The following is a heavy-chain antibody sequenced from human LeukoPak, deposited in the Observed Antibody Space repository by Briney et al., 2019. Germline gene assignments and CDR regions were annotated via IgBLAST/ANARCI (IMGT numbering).Heavy chain of an antibody. CDR3: ARDRGRMVYPVWFDP. CDR1: GGSISGYF. D-gene: IGHD2-8*01. CDR2: IYYSGSA. Sequence: SETLSLTCTVSGGSISGYFCSWIRQPPGKGLEWIGSIYYSGSANYDPSLKSRVTISVDTSKNQVSLKLGSVTAADTAVYYCARDRGRMVYPVWFDPWGQGTLVTVSS. V-gene: IGHV4-59*12. J-gene: IGHJ5*02.